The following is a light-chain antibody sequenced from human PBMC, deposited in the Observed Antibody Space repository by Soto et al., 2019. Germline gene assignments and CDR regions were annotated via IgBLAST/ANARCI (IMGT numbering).Light chain of an antibody. Sequence: IVMTQSPGTLSVSPGERATLSCRASQNIGNKVGWYQQKPGQAPRLLIFGASDRATGIPDRFSGSGSGTDFTLTIDRLEPEDFAMYYCQQYSDSPPTFGQGTKVDIK. CDR2: GAS. CDR3: QQYSDSPPT. V-gene: IGKV3-20*01. CDR1: QNIGNK. J-gene: IGKJ1*01.